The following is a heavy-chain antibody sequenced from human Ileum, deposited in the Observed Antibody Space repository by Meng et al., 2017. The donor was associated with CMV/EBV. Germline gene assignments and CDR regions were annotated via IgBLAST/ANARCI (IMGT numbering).Heavy chain of an antibody. J-gene: IGHJ4*02. CDR1: RYNFTCHL. CDR3: ARYGLRGRYFDY. Sequence: SCQSSRYNFTCHLMLCVLQAPGPVPEWLGWINTNTVNPTYAQVFTARFVFSLDTSVSTTYLQISSLKAEDTAVYSCARYGLRGRYFDYWGQGTLVTVSS. D-gene: IGHD1-26*01. CDR2: INTNTVNP. V-gene: IGHV7-4-1*02.